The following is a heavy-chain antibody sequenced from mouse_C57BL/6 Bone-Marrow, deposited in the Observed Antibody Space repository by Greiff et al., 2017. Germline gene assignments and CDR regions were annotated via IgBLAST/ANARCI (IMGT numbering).Heavy chain of an antibody. CDR1: GYTFTSYW. Sequence: QVQLQQPGAELVKPGASVKMSCTASGYTFTSYWITWVKQRPGQGLEWIGYIDPGSGSTNYNEKFKSKATMTVDTASSTAYLQLISLTSEDSAVYYCARHLYYYDCWGQGTTLTVSS. V-gene: IGHV1-55*01. D-gene: IGHD5-1*01. CDR3: ARHLYYYDC. J-gene: IGHJ2*01. CDR2: IDPGSGST.